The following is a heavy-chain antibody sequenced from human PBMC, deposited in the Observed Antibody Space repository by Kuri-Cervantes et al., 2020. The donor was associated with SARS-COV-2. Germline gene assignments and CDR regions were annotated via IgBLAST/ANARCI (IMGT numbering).Heavy chain of an antibody. CDR2: ISSSSSYI. CDR1: GFPFSSYS. Sequence: GESLKIFCASSGFPFSSYSMNWVRQAPGKGLEWVSSISSSSSYIYYADSVNGRFTISRDNAKNSLYLQMNSLRAEDTAVYYCANRGALSGSYYYYYYYYMDVWGKGTTITVSS. D-gene: IGHD1-26*01. J-gene: IGHJ6*03. CDR3: ANRGALSGSYYYYYYYYMDV. V-gene: IGHV3-21*01.